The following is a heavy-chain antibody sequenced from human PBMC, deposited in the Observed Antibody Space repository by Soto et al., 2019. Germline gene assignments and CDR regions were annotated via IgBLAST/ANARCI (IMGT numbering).Heavy chain of an antibody. CDR3: ARPVTHQGGDLDY. CDR1: GFTFSSNW. D-gene: IGHD2-21*02. Sequence: EVQLVESGGGLVQPGGSLRLSCAASGFTFSSNWMHWVRQAPGKGLEWVSRINSDGSSTSYADSVKGRFTISRDNAKNTLFLQMNSLRAEDTAVYYCARPVTHQGGDLDYWGQGTLVTVSS. V-gene: IGHV3-74*01. CDR2: INSDGSST. J-gene: IGHJ4*02.